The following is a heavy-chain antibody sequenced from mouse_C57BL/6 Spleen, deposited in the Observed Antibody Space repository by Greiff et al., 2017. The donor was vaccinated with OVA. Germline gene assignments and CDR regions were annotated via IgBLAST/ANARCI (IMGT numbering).Heavy chain of an antibody. V-gene: IGHV1-18*01. D-gene: IGHD4-1*01. CDR3: ARRGELGQDY. CDR2: INPNNGGT. J-gene: IGHJ2*01. Sequence: EVQLQQSGPELVKPGASVKIPCKASGYTFTDYNMDWVKQSPGKSLEWIGDINPNNGGTIYNQKFKGKATFTVDKSSSTAYMELRSLTSEDTAVYYCARRGELGQDYWGKGTTLTVSA. CDR1: GYTFTDYN.